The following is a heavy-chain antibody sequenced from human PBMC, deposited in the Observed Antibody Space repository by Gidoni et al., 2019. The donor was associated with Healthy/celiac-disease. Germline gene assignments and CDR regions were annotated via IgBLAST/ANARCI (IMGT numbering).Heavy chain of an antibody. V-gene: IGHV1-69*06. CDR2: IIPIFGTA. CDR3: ARVGCSGGSCRPRYGKLYYYGMDV. Sequence: HVQLVQSGAEVKKPESSVKVACKASGGTFSSYAISWVRQAPGQGLEWMGGIIPIFGTANYAQKFQGRVTITADKSTSTAYMELSSLRSEDTAVYYCARVGCSGGSCRPRYGKLYYYGMDVWGQGTTVTVSS. CDR1: GGTFSSYA. J-gene: IGHJ6*02. D-gene: IGHD2-15*01.